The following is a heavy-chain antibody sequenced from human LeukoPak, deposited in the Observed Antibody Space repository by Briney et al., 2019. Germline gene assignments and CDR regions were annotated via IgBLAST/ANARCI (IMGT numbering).Heavy chain of an antibody. CDR2: INHSGST. J-gene: IGHJ4*02. D-gene: IGHD6-13*01. V-gene: IGHV4-34*01. Sequence: SETLSLTCAVYGGSFSGYYWSWIRQPPGKGLEWIGEINHSGSTNYNPSLKSRVTISVDTSKNQFSLKLSSVTAADTAVYYCARGPDCSSWTLEGFDYWGQGTLVTVSS. CDR3: ARGPDCSSWTLEGFDY. CDR1: GGSFSGYY.